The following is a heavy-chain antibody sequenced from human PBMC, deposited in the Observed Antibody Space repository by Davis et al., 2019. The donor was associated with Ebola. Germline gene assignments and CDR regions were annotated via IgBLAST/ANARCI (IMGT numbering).Heavy chain of an antibody. CDR1: GGSISSGGYY. CDR2: IYYSGST. D-gene: IGHD3-10*01. V-gene: IGHV4-31*03. Sequence: LRLSCTVSGGSISSGGYYWSWIRQHPGKGLEWIGCIYYSGSTYYNPSLKSRVTISVDTSKNQFSLKLSSVTAADTAVYYCARGSYGAWFDPWGQGTLVTVSS. CDR3: ARGSYGAWFDP. J-gene: IGHJ5*02.